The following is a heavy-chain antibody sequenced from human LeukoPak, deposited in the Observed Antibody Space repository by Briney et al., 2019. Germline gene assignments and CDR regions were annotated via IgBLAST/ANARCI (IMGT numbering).Heavy chain of an antibody. Sequence: ASVKVSCKASGYTFTGYYMHWVRQAPGQGLEWMGGFDPEDVDTIYAQKFEGRVTMTEDTSTDTAYLELSSLRSEDTAVYYCATLLLSKKRYYDFWTSTFDFWGQGTMVTVSS. D-gene: IGHD3-3*01. CDR1: GYTFTGYY. CDR2: FDPEDVDT. V-gene: IGHV1-24*01. J-gene: IGHJ3*01. CDR3: ATLLLSKKRYYDFWTSTFDF.